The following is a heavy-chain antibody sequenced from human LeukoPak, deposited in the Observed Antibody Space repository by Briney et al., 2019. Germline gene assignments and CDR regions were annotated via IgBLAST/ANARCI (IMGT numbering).Heavy chain of an antibody. CDR3: AREKWVTTVVTPPFDY. J-gene: IGHJ4*02. Sequence: ASVKVSCKASGGTFSSYAISWVRQAPGQGLEWMGWISAYNGNTNYAQKLQGRVTMTTDTSTSTAYMELRSLRSDDTAVYYCAREKWVTTVVTPPFDYWGQGTLVTISS. CDR2: ISAYNGNT. CDR1: GGTFSSYA. V-gene: IGHV1-18*01. D-gene: IGHD4-23*01.